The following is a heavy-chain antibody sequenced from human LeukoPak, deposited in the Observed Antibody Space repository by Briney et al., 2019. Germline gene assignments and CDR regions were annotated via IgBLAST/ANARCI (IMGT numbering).Heavy chain of an antibody. CDR1: GGSISSSSYY. V-gene: IGHV4-39*01. Sequence: SETLSLTCTVSGGSISSSSYYWGWIRQPPGKGLEWIGSIYYSGSTYYNPSLKSRVTISVDTSKNQFSLKLSSVTAADTAVYYCARHEGGYSYGPYYFDYWGQGTLVTVSS. D-gene: IGHD5-18*01. CDR2: IYYSGST. CDR3: ARHEGGYSYGPYYFDY. J-gene: IGHJ4*02.